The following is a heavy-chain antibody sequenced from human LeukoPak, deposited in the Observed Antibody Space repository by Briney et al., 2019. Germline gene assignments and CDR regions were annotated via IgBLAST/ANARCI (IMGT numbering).Heavy chain of an antibody. CDR2: IYYSGST. CDR1: GGSVSSGSYY. CDR3: ARDLYSSSWYGRGYYYGMDV. J-gene: IGHJ6*02. Sequence: SETLSLTCTVSGGSVSSGSYYWSWSRQPPGKGLEWIGYIYYSGSTNYNPSLKSRVTISVDTSKNQFSLKLSSVTAADTAVYYCARDLYSSSWYGRGYYYGMDVWGQGTTVTVSS. D-gene: IGHD6-13*01. V-gene: IGHV4-61*01.